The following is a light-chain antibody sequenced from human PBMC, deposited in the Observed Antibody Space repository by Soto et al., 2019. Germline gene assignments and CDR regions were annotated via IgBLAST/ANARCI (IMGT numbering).Light chain of an antibody. CDR1: SSDVGGYNY. Sequence: QSALTQPVSVSGSPGQSITISCPGTSSDVGGYNYVSWYQQYPGKAPKLMIYEVSNRPSGVSNRFSGSKSGNTASLTISGLQAEDEADYYCTSYIRSSTLDYVFGTGTKLTVL. V-gene: IGLV2-14*01. CDR3: TSYIRSSTLDYV. J-gene: IGLJ1*01. CDR2: EVS.